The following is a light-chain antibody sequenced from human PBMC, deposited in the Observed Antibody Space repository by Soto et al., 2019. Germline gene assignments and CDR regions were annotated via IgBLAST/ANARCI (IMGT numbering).Light chain of an antibody. CDR2: DVS. J-gene: IGLJ1*01. V-gene: IGLV2-14*01. CDR3: SSYISSSTPKV. CDR1: SGDVGGYNY. Sequence: QSALTQPASVSGSPGQSITIPCTGTSGDVGGYNYVSWYQQHPGQAPKLIIYDVSNRPSGVSNRFSGSKSGNTASLTISGLLSVDEAAYYCSSYISSSTPKVFGTGTKLTVL.